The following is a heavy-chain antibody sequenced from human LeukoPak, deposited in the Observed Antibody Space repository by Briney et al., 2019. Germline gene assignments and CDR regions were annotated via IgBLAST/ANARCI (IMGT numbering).Heavy chain of an antibody. Sequence: GRSLRLSCAASGFTFSTSAMHWVRQAPGKGLAWVAVISYDGSNKYYVDSVKGRFTISRDNSKNTLYLQMNSLRAEDTAVYYCASEYYYDNSGYYSLAHWGQGTLVTVSS. CDR3: ASEYYYDNSGYYSLAH. CDR1: GFTFSTSA. V-gene: IGHV3-30*04. J-gene: IGHJ4*02. CDR2: ISYDGSNK. D-gene: IGHD3-22*01.